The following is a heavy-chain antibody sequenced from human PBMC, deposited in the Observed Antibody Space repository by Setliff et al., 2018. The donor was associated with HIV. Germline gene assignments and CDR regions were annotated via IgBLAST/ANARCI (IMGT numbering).Heavy chain of an antibody. CDR2: ISPDGNRN. D-gene: IGHD2-8*01. Sequence: PGGSLRLSCAASGFTFRNFWMHWVRQPPGKGLEWVASISPDGNRNHCVGSVKGRFSASRDNAKSSLFLQMNSLRAEDTAVYYCARVLLRTNAVYGVVSNQFDPWGQGTLVTVSS. J-gene: IGHJ5*02. V-gene: IGHV3-7*03. CDR3: ARVLLRTNAVYGVVSNQFDP. CDR1: GFTFRNFW.